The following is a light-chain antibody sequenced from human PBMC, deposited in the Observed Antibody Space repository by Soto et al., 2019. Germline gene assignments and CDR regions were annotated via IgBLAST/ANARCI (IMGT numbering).Light chain of an antibody. V-gene: IGKV1-5*03. J-gene: IGKJ1*01. CDR3: QWYNTYSGT. CDR2: RAS. Sequence: DNQICQSLSTLSASVQETVTITCRASQSISSWLAWYQQKPGKAPKLLIYRASTLQSGVPSRFSASGSGTEFILTISSLQPDDFATYYCQWYNTYSGTFGQVTKVDVK. CDR1: QSISSW.